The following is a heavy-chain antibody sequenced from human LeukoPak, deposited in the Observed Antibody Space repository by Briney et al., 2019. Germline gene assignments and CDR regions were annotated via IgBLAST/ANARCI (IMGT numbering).Heavy chain of an antibody. CDR3: AREASTYYDFWSGYPRNWFDP. Sequence: SETLSLTCAVYGGSFSGYYWSWIRQPPGKGLEWIGEINHSGSTNYNPSLKSRVTISVDTSKNQFSLKLSSVTAADTAVYYCAREASTYYDFWSGYPRNWFDPWGQGTLVTVSS. J-gene: IGHJ5*02. CDR2: INHSGST. CDR1: GGSFSGYY. D-gene: IGHD3-3*01. V-gene: IGHV4-34*01.